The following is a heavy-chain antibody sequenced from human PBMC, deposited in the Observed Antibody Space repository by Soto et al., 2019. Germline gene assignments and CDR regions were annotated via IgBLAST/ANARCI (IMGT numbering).Heavy chain of an antibody. CDR1: GGSFSGYY. Sequence: SETLSLTCAVYGGSFSGYYWSWIRQPPGKGLEWIGEINHSGSTNYNPSLKSRVTISVDTSKNQFSLKLSSVTAADTAVYYCARGADIAAAGNGEAFDIWGQGTMVTVSS. V-gene: IGHV4-34*01. D-gene: IGHD6-13*01. J-gene: IGHJ3*02. CDR3: ARGADIAAAGNGEAFDI. CDR2: INHSGST.